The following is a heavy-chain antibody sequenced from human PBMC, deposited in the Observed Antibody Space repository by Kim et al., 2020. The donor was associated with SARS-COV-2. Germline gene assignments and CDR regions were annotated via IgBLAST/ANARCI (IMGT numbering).Heavy chain of an antibody. CDR1: GFTFSSYS. Sequence: GGSLRLSCAASGFTFSSYSMNWVRQAPGKGLEWVSSISSSSSYIYYADSVKGRFTISRDNAKNSLYLQMNSLRAEDTAVYYCARGSHSYGHDAFDIWGQGTMVTVSS. D-gene: IGHD5-18*01. CDR3: ARGSHSYGHDAFDI. CDR2: ISSSSSYI. V-gene: IGHV3-21*04. J-gene: IGHJ3*02.